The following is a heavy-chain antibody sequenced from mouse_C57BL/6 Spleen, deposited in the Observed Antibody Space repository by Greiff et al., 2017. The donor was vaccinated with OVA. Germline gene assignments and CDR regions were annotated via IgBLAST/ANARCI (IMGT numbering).Heavy chain of an antibody. V-gene: IGHV2-5*01. Sequence: VMLVESGPGLVQPSQSLSITCTVSGFSLTSYGVHWVRQSPGKGLEWLGVIWRGGSTDYNAAFMSRLSITKDNSKSQVFFKMNSLQADDTAIYYCAKGALLRSYFDYWGQGTTLTVSS. D-gene: IGHD1-1*01. J-gene: IGHJ2*01. CDR3: AKGALLRSYFDY. CDR2: IWRGGST. CDR1: GFSLTSYG.